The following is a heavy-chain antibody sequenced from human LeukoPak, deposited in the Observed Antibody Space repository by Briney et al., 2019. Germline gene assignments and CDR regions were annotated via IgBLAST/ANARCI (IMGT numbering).Heavy chain of an antibody. CDR2: VCYNGTT. V-gene: IGHV4-59*01. D-gene: IGHD1-1*01. Sequence: SETLSLTCSVSGDSISSYFWAWIRQPPGKGLEWIGYVCYNGTTNYNPSLRNRVAISIDTSKNQFSLKLNSATAADTAVYYCARYPNWNDAFDIWGQGTMVTVSS. CDR3: ARYPNWNDAFDI. CDR1: GDSISSYF. J-gene: IGHJ3*02.